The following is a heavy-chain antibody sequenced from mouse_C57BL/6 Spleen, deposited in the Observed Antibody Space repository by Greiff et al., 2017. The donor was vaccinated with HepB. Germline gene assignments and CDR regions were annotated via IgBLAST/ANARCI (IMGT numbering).Heavy chain of an antibody. V-gene: IGHV5-4*01. J-gene: IGHJ3*01. CDR1: GFTFSSYA. D-gene: IGHD2-4*01. Sequence: EVQVVESGGGLVKPGGSLKLSCAASGFTFSSYAMSWVRQTPEKRLEWVATISDGGSYTYYPDNVKGRFTISRDNAKNNLYLQMSHLKSEDTAMYYCARDQYYDESWFAYWGQGTLVTVSA. CDR3: ARDQYYDESWFAY. CDR2: ISDGGSYT.